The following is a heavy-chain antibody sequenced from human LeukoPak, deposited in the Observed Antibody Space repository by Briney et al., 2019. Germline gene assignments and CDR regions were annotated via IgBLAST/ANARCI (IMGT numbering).Heavy chain of an antibody. CDR1: GYTFTSYD. V-gene: IGHV1-8*01. Sequence: ASVKVSCEASGYTFTSYDINWVRQATGQGLESLGWMNPNSGNTGYAQKFQGRVTMTRNTSISTAYMELSSLRSEDTAVYYCAIRRIHNWFDPWGQGTLVTVSS. D-gene: IGHD2/OR15-2a*01. CDR3: AIRRIHNWFDP. J-gene: IGHJ5*02. CDR2: MNPNSGNT.